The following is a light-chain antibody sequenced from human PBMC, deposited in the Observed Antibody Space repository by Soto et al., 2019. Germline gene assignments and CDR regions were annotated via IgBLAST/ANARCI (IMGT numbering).Light chain of an antibody. CDR2: VNNDGSH. J-gene: IGLJ2*01. CDR1: SGHSRNA. V-gene: IGLV4-69*01. CDR3: QTWETGSVI. Sequence: QLVLTQSPSASASLGASVKLTCTLSSGHSRNAIAWHQQLPQKGPRYLMKVNNDGSHAKGAGIPDRFSGSSSGAERYLIISSLQSDDEADYYCQTWETGSVIFGGGTKVTVL.